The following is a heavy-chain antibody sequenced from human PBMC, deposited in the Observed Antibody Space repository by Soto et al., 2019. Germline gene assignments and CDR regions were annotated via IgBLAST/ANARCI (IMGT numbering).Heavy chain of an antibody. D-gene: IGHD6-13*01. CDR2: ISYDGSNK. V-gene: IGHV3-30*18. CDR1: GFTFTSYG. Sequence: QVQLVESGGGVVQPGRSLRLSCAASGFTFTSYGIHWVRQAPGKGREWVALISYDGSNKYYADSVKGRFTISRDNSKNTLSLQMNSLRAEDTAVYYCAKDRGMAAAGAVDAFDIWGQGTMVTVSS. J-gene: IGHJ3*02. CDR3: AKDRGMAAAGAVDAFDI.